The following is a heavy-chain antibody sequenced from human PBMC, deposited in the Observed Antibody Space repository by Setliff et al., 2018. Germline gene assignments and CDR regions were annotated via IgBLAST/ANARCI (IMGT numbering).Heavy chain of an antibody. D-gene: IGHD3-3*01. CDR1: GYTLTELS. CDR2: FDPEDGET. Sequence: ASVKVSCKVSGYTLTELSMHWVRQAPGKGLEWMGGFDPEDGETIYAQKFQGRVKMTRDTSTNTVYMQLSSLRSEDTAVYYCARESTAKNFWGEYSDYWGQGTLVTVS. J-gene: IGHJ4*02. V-gene: IGHV1-24*01. CDR3: ARESTAKNFWGEYSDY.